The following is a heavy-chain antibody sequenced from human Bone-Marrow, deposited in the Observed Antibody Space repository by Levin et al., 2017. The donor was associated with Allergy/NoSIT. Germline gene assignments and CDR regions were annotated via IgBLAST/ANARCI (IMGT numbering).Heavy chain of an antibody. Sequence: PGESLKISCAASGFSFSNYAMYWVRQAPGKGLEWVALISYDGTKKKFADSVKGRFTISRDNSKNTLDLQMNSLRTGDTAVYYCAKAEVAFDVWGQGTLVTVSS. CDR2: ISYDGTKK. D-gene: IGHD3-3*02. V-gene: IGHV3-30*18. CDR3: AKAEVAFDV. CDR1: GFSFSNYA. J-gene: IGHJ4*02.